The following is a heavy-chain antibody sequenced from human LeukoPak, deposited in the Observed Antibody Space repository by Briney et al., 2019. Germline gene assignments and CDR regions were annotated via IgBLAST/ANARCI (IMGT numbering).Heavy chain of an antibody. Sequence: PGGSLRLSCAASGFTFSSYEMNWVRQAPGKGLEWVSYISSSGSTIYYADSVKGRFTISRDNAKNSLYLQMNSLRAEGTAVYYCASPGGRGCSSTSCAGYAFDIWGQGTMVTVSS. CDR2: ISSSGSTI. CDR3: ASPGGRGCSSTSCAGYAFDI. D-gene: IGHD2-2*01. CDR1: GFTFSSYE. V-gene: IGHV3-48*03. J-gene: IGHJ3*02.